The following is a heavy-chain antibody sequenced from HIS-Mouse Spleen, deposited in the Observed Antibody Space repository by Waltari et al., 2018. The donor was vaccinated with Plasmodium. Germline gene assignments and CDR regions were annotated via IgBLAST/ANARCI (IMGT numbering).Heavy chain of an antibody. D-gene: IGHD7-27*01. CDR3: AKSSKATGDLWDY. V-gene: IGHV3-23*01. Sequence: EVQLLESGGGLVQPGGSLRLSCAASGFTFSSYAMSWVRQAPGEGLDGVSAISGSGGSTYDADSGKGRFTISRYNSKNTLYLQMNSLRAEVTAVYYCAKSSKATGDLWDYWGQGTLVTVSS. J-gene: IGHJ4*02. CDR2: ISGSGGST. CDR1: GFTFSSYA.